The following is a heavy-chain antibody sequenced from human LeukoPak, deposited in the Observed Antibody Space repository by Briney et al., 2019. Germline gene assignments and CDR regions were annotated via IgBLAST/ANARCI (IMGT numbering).Heavy chain of an antibody. J-gene: IGHJ4*02. V-gene: IGHV3-53*01. Sequence: SGGSLRLSCAASGFTVSSTYMNWVRQAPGKGLEWVSVIYSGGSTNYADSVKGRFTISRDNSKNTLYLQMNSLRAEDTAVYYCARDPSRGYNYGYGDYWGQGTLVIVSS. CDR2: IYSGGST. CDR1: GFTVSSTY. CDR3: ARDPSRGYNYGYGDY. D-gene: IGHD5-18*01.